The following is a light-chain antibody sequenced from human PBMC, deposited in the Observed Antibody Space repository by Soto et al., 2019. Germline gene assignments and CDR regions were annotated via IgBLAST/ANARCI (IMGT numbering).Light chain of an antibody. J-gene: IGLJ2*01. CDR2: EVN. V-gene: IGLV2-14*01. CDR1: SSDVGSHNY. CDR3: SSYTSSTTLVV. Sequence: QSALTQPASMSGSPGQSITISCTGTSSDVGSHNYVSWYQQHPGKAPKLMIYEVNNRPSGVSNRFSGSKSGNTASLTISGLQAEDEADYYCSSYTSSTTLVVFGGGTKLTVL.